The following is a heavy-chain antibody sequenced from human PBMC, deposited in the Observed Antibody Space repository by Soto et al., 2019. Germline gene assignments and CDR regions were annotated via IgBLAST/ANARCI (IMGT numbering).Heavy chain of an antibody. J-gene: IGHJ6*02. CDR2: IYYSGST. D-gene: IGHD6-19*01. CDR3: ARDAVRGGWISYYYGMDV. CDR1: GGYISSGGYY. Sequence: PSETLSLTCTVSGGYISSGGYYWSWIRQHPEKSLEWIGYIYYSGSTNYNPSLKSRVTISVDTSKNQFSLKLSSVTAADRAVYYCARDAVRGGWISYYYGMDVWGQGTTVTVSS. V-gene: IGHV4-61*08.